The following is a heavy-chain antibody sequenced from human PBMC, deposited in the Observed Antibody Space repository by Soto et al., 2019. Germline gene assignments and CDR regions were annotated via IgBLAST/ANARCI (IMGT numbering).Heavy chain of an antibody. CDR1: GGTFSSYA. CDR2: IIPIFGTA. D-gene: IGHD3-22*01. Sequence: GASVKVSCKASGGTFSSYAISWVRQAPGQGLEWMGGIIPIFGTANYAQKFQGRVTITADESTSTAYMELSSLRSEDTAVYYCARDSRVVITTHGYNWFDPWGQGTLVTVSS. V-gene: IGHV1-69*13. CDR3: ARDSRVVITTHGYNWFDP. J-gene: IGHJ5*02.